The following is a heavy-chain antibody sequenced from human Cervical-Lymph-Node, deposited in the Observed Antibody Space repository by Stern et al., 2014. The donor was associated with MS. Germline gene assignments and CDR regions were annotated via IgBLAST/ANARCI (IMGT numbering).Heavy chain of an antibody. J-gene: IGHJ4*02. V-gene: IGHV3-48*02. D-gene: IGHD2-21*01. CDR1: GFSLSNYA. Sequence: EVQLVQSGGGLVQPGGSLRLSCVASGFSLSNYAMNWVRQASGKGLEGVSSISIRSAIIYYGDSVKGRFTISRDNAKNSLYLQMDSLRDEDTAVYYCARSLSLQGIWGQGTLVTVSS. CDR3: ARSLSLQGI. CDR2: ISIRSAII.